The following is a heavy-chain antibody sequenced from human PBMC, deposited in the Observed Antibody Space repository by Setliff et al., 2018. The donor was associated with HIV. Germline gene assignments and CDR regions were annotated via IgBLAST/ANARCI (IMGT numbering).Heavy chain of an antibody. CDR3: ARHFYGYYGSNGLPIQY. D-gene: IGHD3-22*01. CDR1: GGSINRIDYY. CDR2: VCYSGGT. Sequence: SETLSLTCTVSGGSINRIDYYWGWIRQSPGKGLEWIGAVCYSGGTYYNPSLMGRVTISIDTSKNQLSLNLSSVAAADTAVYYCARHFYGYYGSNGLPIQYWGQGTLVTVSS. J-gene: IGHJ4*02. V-gene: IGHV4-39*01.